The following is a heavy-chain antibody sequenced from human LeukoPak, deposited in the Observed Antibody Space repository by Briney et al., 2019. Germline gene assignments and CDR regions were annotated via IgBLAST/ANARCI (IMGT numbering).Heavy chain of an antibody. CDR2: IRSKEYSYAA. V-gene: IGHV3-73*01. Sequence: GGSLRLSCAASGFIFSASPIHWVRQAPGKGLEWVGRIRSKEYSYAAACAESLRGRCTVSRDDSENTAYLQMSSLKTEDTAVYYCARRIGDSYFYGMDLWGQGTPVTVSS. D-gene: IGHD3-16*02. CDR1: GFIFSASP. CDR3: ARRIGDSYFYGMDL. J-gene: IGHJ6*02.